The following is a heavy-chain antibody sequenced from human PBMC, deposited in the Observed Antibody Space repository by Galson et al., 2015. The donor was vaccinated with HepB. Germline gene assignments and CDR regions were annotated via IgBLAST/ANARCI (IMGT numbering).Heavy chain of an antibody. CDR1: GFTFSTYN. V-gene: IGHV3-48*01. CDR2: ISSSSTI. Sequence: SLRLSCAASGFTFSTYNMNWVRQAPGKGLEWVSHISSSSTIYYADSVKGRFTISRDNAKNSLYLQMNSLRAEDTAVYYCVRQFAYWGQGTLVTVSS. J-gene: IGHJ4*02. CDR3: VRQFAY.